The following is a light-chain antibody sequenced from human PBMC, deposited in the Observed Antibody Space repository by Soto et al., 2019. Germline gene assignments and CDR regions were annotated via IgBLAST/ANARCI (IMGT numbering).Light chain of an antibody. CDR1: QSIGAS. Sequence: DIQMTQSPSTLYASVGDRVTITCRASQSIGASLAWFQQKPGKAPNLLIYKASSLESGVPSRFSGSGSGTEFTLTISTLQPDDFETYYCQQYNSSPLTFGGATKVESK. J-gene: IGKJ4*01. V-gene: IGKV1-5*03. CDR2: KAS. CDR3: QQYNSSPLT.